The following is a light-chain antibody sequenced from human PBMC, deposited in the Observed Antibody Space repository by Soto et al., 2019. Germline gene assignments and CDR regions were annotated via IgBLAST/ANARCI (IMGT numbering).Light chain of an antibody. Sequence: TQSPATLSVSPGESATLSCRASQSVSSNLAWYQQKPGQAPRLLIYDTSNRATGIPARFSGSGSGTDFTLTISRLEPEDFAVYYCQQYGRSPWTFGQGTKVDIK. V-gene: IGKV3-20*01. CDR1: QSVSSN. CDR2: DTS. J-gene: IGKJ1*01. CDR3: QQYGRSPWT.